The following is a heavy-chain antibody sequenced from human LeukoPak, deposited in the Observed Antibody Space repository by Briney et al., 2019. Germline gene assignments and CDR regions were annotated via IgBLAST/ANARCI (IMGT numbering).Heavy chain of an antibody. CDR2: IKQDGSEK. CDR3: ASIHTSYSGSDRRPFDY. V-gene: IGHV3-7*01. J-gene: IGHJ4*02. CDR1: GFTFSSSW. Sequence: GGSLRLSCAASGFTFSSSWMSWVRQAPGKGLEWVATIKQDGSEKSYVDSVKGRFTISRDNAKNSLYLQMNSLRAEDTAVYYCASIHTSYSGSDRRPFDYWGQGTLVTVSS. D-gene: IGHD1-26*01.